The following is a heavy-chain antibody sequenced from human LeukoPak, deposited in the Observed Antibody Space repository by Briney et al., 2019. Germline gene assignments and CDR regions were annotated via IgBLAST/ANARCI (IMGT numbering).Heavy chain of an antibody. D-gene: IGHD5-24*01. CDR2: ISPSGDST. J-gene: IGHJ4*02. CDR3: ARIPEMATIKGLHY. V-gene: IGHV1-46*01. CDR1: GYTFTTFY. Sequence: GASVKVSCKASGYTFTTFYMHWVRQAPGQGLEWMGIISPSGDSTNYAQKFQGRVTMTRDTSTSTVYMELSSLRSEDTAVYYCARIPEMATIKGLHYWGQGTLVTVSS.